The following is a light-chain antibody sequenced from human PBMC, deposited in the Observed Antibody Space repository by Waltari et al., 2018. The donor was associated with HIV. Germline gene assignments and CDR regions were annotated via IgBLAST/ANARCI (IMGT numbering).Light chain of an antibody. Sequence: EIVLTQSPVTLSLSPGERANLSCRASQNIRNYVGWHQQKSGQPPRLLIYDASTRDTGIPARFSGAGSVTDFTLTIDSLEPEDFAMYYCQQRSNWPGTFGPGTRVDVK. CDR2: DAS. V-gene: IGKV3-11*01. J-gene: IGKJ3*01. CDR1: QNIRNY. CDR3: QQRSNWPGT.